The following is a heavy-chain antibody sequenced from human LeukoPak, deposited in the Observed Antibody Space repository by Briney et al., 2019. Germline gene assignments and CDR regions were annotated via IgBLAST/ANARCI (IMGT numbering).Heavy chain of an antibody. Sequence: PGGSLSLSCAASGFTFSSYWMHWVRQAPGKGLMWVSRINNDGSGTVYADSVEGRFTISRDNAKNTVYLQMNSLRADDTAVYYCVRGLLGPDYWGQGTQVTVSS. D-gene: IGHD7-27*01. CDR2: INNDGSGT. V-gene: IGHV3-74*01. CDR1: GFTFSSYW. CDR3: VRGLLGPDY. J-gene: IGHJ4*02.